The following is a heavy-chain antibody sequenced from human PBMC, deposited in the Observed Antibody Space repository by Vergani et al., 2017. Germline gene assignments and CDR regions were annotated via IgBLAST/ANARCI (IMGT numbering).Heavy chain of an antibody. V-gene: IGHV3-21*01. CDR1: GFTFSSYS. CDR2: ISSSSSYI. D-gene: IGHD6-13*01. Sequence: EVQLVESGGGLVKPGGSLRLSCAASGFTFSSYSMNWVRQAPGKGLEWVSSISSSSSYIYYADSVTGRFTISRDNAKNSLYLQMNSLRAEDTAVYYCARAPGISDAFDFWGQGTMVTVSS. J-gene: IGHJ3*01. CDR3: ARAPGISDAFDF.